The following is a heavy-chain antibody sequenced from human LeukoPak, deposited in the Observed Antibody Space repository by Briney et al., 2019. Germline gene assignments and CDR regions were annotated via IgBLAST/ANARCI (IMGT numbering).Heavy chain of an antibody. D-gene: IGHD6-13*01. CDR2: IKQDESEI. Sequence: PGGSLRLSCAASGFIFSDYWMSWVRQAPGKGLEWVANIKQDESEIFYVDSVKGRFTISRDNAKNTLYLQMNSLRAEDTAVYYCARDAGTEFDYWGQGTLVTVSS. CDR3: ARDAGTEFDY. V-gene: IGHV3-7*01. CDR1: GFIFSDYW. J-gene: IGHJ4*02.